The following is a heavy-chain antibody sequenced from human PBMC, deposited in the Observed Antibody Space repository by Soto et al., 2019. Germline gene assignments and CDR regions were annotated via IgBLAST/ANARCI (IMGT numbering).Heavy chain of an antibody. D-gene: IGHD3-16*02. CDR3: VREDEDDYDYVWGSYRSYYFDY. V-gene: IGHV3-64D*08. J-gene: IGHJ4*02. Sequence: GGSLRLSCSASGFTFSSYAMHWVRQAPGKGLEYVSAISSNGGSTYYADSVKGRFTISRDNSKNTLYLQMSSLRAEDTAVYYCVREDEDDYDYVWGSYRSYYFDYWGQGTLVTVSS. CDR1: GFTFSSYA. CDR2: ISSNGGST.